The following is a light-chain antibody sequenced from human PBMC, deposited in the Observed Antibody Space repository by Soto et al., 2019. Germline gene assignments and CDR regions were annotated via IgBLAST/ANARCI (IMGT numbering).Light chain of an antibody. CDR3: ATWDDSLNASYV. Sequence: QSLLTQPPSASGTPGQRVTISCSGSSSNIGSYAVNWYQQLPGTAPKLLIYSYNQRPSGVPDRFSGSRSGTSASLAISGLQSEDEADYYCATWDDSLNASYVFGTGTKLTVL. CDR1: SSNIGSYA. CDR2: SYN. J-gene: IGLJ1*01. V-gene: IGLV1-44*01.